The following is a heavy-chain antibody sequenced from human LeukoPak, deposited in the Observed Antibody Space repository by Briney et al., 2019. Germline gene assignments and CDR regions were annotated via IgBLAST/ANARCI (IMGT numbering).Heavy chain of an antibody. D-gene: IGHD3-16*02. J-gene: IGHJ5*02. Sequence: SETLSLTCTVSGGSISSHYWSWIRQPPGKGLEWIGYIYYGGSTNYNPSLKSRVTISVDTSKNQFSLKLSSVTAADTAVYYCARDLEGYDYVWGSYPVNWFDPWGQGTLVTVSS. CDR3: ARDLEGYDYVWGSYPVNWFDP. CDR1: GGSISSHY. CDR2: IYYGGST. V-gene: IGHV4-59*11.